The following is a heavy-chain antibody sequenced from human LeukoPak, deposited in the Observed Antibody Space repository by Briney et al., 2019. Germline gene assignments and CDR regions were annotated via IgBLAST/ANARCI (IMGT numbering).Heavy chain of an antibody. V-gene: IGHV4-39*01. J-gene: IGHJ5*02. CDR3: ASQGSIIRGNWFDP. D-gene: IGHD3-10*01. CDR1: GGSISISSYY. Sequence: SETLSLTCTVSGGSISISSYYWGWIRQPPGKGLEWIGSIYYSGSTYYNPSLKSRVTISVDTSKNQFSLKLSSVTAADTAVYYCASQGSIIRGNWFDPWGQGTLVTVSS. CDR2: IYYSGST.